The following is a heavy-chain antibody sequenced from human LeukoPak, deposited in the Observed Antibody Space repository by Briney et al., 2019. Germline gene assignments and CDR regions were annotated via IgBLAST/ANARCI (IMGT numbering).Heavy chain of an antibody. D-gene: IGHD4-23*01. CDR2: ISGSGGTT. CDR1: GFTFSSYA. J-gene: IGHJ1*01. V-gene: IGHV3-23*01. CDR3: VKQTATVGGYSHN. Sequence: GGSLRLSCAASGFTFSSYAMSWVRQAPGKGLEWVSGISGSGGTTYYADSVKGRFTISRDDPKNTLYLQMNSLKGDDTALYYCVKQTATVGGYSHNWGQGTLVTVSS.